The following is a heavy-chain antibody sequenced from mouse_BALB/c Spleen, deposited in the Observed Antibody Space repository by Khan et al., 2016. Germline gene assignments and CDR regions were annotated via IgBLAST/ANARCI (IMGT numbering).Heavy chain of an antibody. Sequence: EVELVESGGGLVKPGGSLKLSCAASGFTFSDYYMYWVRQTPEKRLEWVATISDGGAYTYYPDSVKGRFIISRDNAKNNLYLQMSSLKSEDTAMYYCARTYGNYGYFDVWGAGTTVTVSS. CDR3: ARTYGNYGYFDV. J-gene: IGHJ1*01. CDR1: GFTFSDYY. V-gene: IGHV5-4*02. CDR2: ISDGGAYT. D-gene: IGHD1-1*02.